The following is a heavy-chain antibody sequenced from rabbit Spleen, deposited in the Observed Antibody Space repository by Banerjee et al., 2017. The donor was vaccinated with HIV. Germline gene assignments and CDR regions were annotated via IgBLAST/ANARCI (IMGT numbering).Heavy chain of an antibody. CDR3: ARLFAYGYDDYGDLYYAAMDL. V-gene: IGHV1S40*01. Sequence: QSLEESGGGLVQPEGSLTLTCKASGIDFSSYYYMCWVRQAPGKGLEWIGCIGTGSGSAYYANWVISRFTISKTSSTTVTLQMTSLTAADTATYFCARLFAYGYDDYGDLYYAAMDLWGQGTLVTVS. D-gene: IGHD2-1*01. J-gene: IGHJ6*01. CDR1: GIDFSSYYY. CDR2: IGTGSGSA.